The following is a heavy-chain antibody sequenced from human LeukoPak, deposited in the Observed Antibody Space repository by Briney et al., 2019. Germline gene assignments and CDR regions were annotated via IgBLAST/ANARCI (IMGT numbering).Heavy chain of an antibody. J-gene: IGHJ4*02. CDR3: AKDVGSDWGAFEY. CDR2: IRYDGNNK. Sequence: PGGSLRLSCAASGFTFSSYGMHWVRQAPGKGLEWVAFIRYDGNNKYFADSVKGRFTISRDNSKNTLYVQMNSLRTEDTAVYYCAKDVGSDWGAFEYWGQGTLVTVSS. V-gene: IGHV3-30*02. CDR1: GFTFSSYG. D-gene: IGHD6-19*01.